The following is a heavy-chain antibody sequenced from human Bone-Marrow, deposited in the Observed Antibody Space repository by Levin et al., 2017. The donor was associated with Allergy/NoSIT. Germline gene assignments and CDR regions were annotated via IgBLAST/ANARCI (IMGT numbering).Heavy chain of an antibody. CDR3: ARGSSSGSYYLFDY. J-gene: IGHJ4*02. D-gene: IGHD3-10*01. Sequence: GESLKISCAASGFTFSNYLMHWVRQAPGKGLVWVSRINSDGSSTTYADSVKGRFTISRDNAKNTLYLQMNSLRAEDTAVYYCARGSSSGSYYLFDYWGQGNLVTVSS. CDR1: GFTFSNYL. CDR2: INSDGSST. V-gene: IGHV3-74*01.